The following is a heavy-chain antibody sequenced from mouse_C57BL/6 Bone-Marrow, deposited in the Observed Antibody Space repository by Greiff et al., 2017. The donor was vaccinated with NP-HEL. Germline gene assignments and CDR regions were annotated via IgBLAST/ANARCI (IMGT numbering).Heavy chain of an antibody. CDR3: ARRGGYDWFAY. Sequence: QVQLQQPGAELVKPGASVKLSCKASGYTFTSYWMHWVKQRPGQGLEWIGMIHPNSGSTNYNEKFKSKATLTVDKSSSTAYMQLSSLTSEDSAVYYCARRGGYDWFAYWGQGTLVTVSA. D-gene: IGHD2-2*01. CDR2: IHPNSGST. V-gene: IGHV1-64*01. J-gene: IGHJ3*01. CDR1: GYTFTSYW.